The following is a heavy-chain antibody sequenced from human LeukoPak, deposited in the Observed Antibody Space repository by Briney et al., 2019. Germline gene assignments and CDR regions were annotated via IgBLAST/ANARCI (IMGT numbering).Heavy chain of an antibody. Sequence: GGSLRLSCAVSGITLSNYGMSWVRQAPGKGLEWVSAISGSGGSTYYADSVKGRFTISRDNSKNTLYLQMNSLRAEDTAVYYCAKDRRLHEHWFDPWGQGTLVTVSS. CDR1: GITLSNYG. CDR2: ISGSGGST. V-gene: IGHV3-23*01. CDR3: AKDRRLHEHWFDP. D-gene: IGHD5-18*01. J-gene: IGHJ5*02.